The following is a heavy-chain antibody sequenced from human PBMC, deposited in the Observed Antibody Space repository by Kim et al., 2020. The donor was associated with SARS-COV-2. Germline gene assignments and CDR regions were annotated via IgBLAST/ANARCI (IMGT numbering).Heavy chain of an antibody. CDR2: YSWSGNY. V-gene: IGHV4-59*08. Sequence: SETLSLTCTVSDDSISSYYWNWIRQRPPQGLEWEWIGSYSWSGNYNYYLSIKSRVTISVDTSKNQFSLKLSSVTAADTAVYYCARQALEWLDDNWFDPWGQGTLVTVSS. CDR3: ARQALEWLDDNWFDP. D-gene: IGHD3-3*01. CDR1: DDSISSYYWN. J-gene: IGHJ5*02.